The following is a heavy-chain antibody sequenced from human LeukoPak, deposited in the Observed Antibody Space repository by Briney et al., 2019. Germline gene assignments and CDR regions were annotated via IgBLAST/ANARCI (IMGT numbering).Heavy chain of an antibody. J-gene: IGHJ3*02. CDR3: ARRIFLYSSSWYRTDAFDI. CDR1: GGSISSSSYY. CDR2: IYYSGST. V-gene: IGHV4-39*07. D-gene: IGHD6-13*01. Sequence: PSETLSLTCTVSGGSISSSSYYWGWIRQPPGKGLEWIGSIYYSGSTYYNPSLKSRVTISVDTSKNQFSLKLSSVTAADTAVYYCARRIFLYSSSWYRTDAFDIWGQGTMVTVSS.